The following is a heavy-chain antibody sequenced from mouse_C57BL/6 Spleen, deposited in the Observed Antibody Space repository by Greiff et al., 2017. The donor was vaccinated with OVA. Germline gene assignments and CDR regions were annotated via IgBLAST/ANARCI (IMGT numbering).Heavy chain of an antibody. CDR3: ARRDYGSSGNWYFDV. CDR1: GYSITSGYY. V-gene: IGHV3-6*01. D-gene: IGHD1-1*01. CDR2: ISYDGSN. J-gene: IGHJ1*03. Sequence: EVKLVESGPGLVKPSQSLSLTCSVTGYSITSGYYWNWIRQFPGNKLEWMGYISYDGSNNYNPSLKNRISITRDTSKNQFFLKLNSVTTEDTATYYCARRDYGSSGNWYFDVWGTGTTVTVSS.